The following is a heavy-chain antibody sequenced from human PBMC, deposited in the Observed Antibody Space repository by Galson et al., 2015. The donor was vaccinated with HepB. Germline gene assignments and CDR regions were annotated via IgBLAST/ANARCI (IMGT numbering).Heavy chain of an antibody. Sequence: SVKVSCKASGYTFSTYNMHWVRQAPGQSLEWMGWINTGNGHTKYSRKFQGRVTITRESSASTAYMELTSVTAADTAVYYCARGAWGDGDEGFYFDYWGQGTLVTVSS. J-gene: IGHJ4*02. D-gene: IGHD4-17*01. CDR1: GYTFSTYN. CDR2: INTGNGHT. V-gene: IGHV1-3*04. CDR3: ARGAWGDGDEGFYFDY.